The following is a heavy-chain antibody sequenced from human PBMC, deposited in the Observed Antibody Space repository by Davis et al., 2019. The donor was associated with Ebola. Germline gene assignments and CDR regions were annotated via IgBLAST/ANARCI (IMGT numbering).Heavy chain of an antibody. D-gene: IGHD5-12*01. CDR2: INPDGTRK. V-gene: IGHV3-7*01. CDR3: ARLPSGVGRALDY. J-gene: IGHJ4*01. CDR1: GFIFSSYS. Sequence: GGSLRLSCEASGFIFSSYSMTWVRQAPGKGLEWVAHINPDGTRKQYVDSVKGRFTISRDNAKNSLFLQLNSLRAEDTALYYCARLPSGVGRALDYWGHGTLVTVSS.